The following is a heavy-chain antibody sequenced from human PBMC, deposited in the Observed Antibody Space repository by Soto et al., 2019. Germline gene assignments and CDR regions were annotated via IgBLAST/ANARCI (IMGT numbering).Heavy chain of an antibody. V-gene: IGHV4-31*01. CDR3: ARGVTMVRGVIHAPYFDY. CDR1: GGSISSGGYY. D-gene: IGHD3-10*01. J-gene: IGHJ4*02. CDR2: IYYSGST. Sequence: QVQLQESGPGLVKPSQTLSLTCTVSGGSISSGGYYWSWIRQHPGKGLEWIGSIYYSGSTYYNPSLKSPLTISVDTSKNQFSLKLSSVTAADTAVYYCARGVTMVRGVIHAPYFDYWGQGTLVTVSS.